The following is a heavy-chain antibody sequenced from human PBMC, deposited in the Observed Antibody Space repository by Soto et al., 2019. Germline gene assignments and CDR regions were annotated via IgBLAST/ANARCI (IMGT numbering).Heavy chain of an antibody. Sequence: SQTLSLTCSISGDSVSSNSAAWNWIRQSPSRGLEWLGRTYYRSKWYNDYAVSVKSRITINPDTSKNQFSLQLNSVTPEDTAVYYCARSQVTAPSPEYFQHWGQGTLVTVSS. CDR3: ARSQVTAPSPEYFQH. J-gene: IGHJ1*01. CDR1: GDSVSSNSAA. V-gene: IGHV6-1*01. D-gene: IGHD2-21*02. CDR2: TYYRSKWYN.